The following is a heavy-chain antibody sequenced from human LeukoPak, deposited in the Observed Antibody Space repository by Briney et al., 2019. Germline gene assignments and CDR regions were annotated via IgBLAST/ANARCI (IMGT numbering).Heavy chain of an antibody. J-gene: IGHJ6*03. CDR1: GGTFSGYA. D-gene: IGHD2-2*01. Sequence: SVKVSCKASGGTFSGYAISWVRQAPGQGLEWMGGIIPIFGTANYAQKFQGRVTITADESTSTAYMELSSLRSEDTAVYYCARRHILVVPAARADYYYYMDVWRKGTTDTISS. CDR3: ARRHILVVPAARADYYYYMDV. CDR2: IIPIFGTA. V-gene: IGHV1-69*13.